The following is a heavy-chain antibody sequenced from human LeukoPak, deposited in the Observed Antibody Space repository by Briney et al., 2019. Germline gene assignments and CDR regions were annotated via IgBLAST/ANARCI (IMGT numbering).Heavy chain of an antibody. J-gene: IGHJ6*02. CDR2: MNPNSGNT. D-gene: IGHD3-10*01. V-gene: IGHV1-8*01. CDR3: ARAGYYGSGSNVGRYGMDV. Sequence: GASVKVSCKASGYTFTSYDINWVRQATGQGLEWMGWMNPNSGNTGYAQKFQGRVTMTRYTSINTAYMELSSLISEDTAVYYCARAGYYGSGSNVGRYGMDVWGQGTTVTVSS. CDR1: GYTFTSYD.